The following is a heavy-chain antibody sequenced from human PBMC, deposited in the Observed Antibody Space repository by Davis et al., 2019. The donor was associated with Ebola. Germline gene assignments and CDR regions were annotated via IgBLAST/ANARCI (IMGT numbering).Heavy chain of an antibody. V-gene: IGHV3-21*01. Sequence: GESLKISCAASGFTFSSYSMNWVRQAPGKGLEWVSTVSNSGGTTYYADSVKGRFTISRDNAKNSLYLQMNSLRAEDTAVYYCARVIRDIGSGWYLDYWGQGTLVTVSS. CDR3: ARVIRDIGSGWYLDY. CDR2: VSNSGGTT. CDR1: GFTFSSYS. J-gene: IGHJ4*02. D-gene: IGHD6-19*01.